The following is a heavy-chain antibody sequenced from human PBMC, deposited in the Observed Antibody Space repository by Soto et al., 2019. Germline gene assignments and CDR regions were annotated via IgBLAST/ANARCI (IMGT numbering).Heavy chain of an antibody. CDR1: GFTFSSYG. CDR2: IWYDGSNK. D-gene: IGHD2-21*01. J-gene: IGHJ6*02. V-gene: IGHV3-33*01. CDR3: ARERIRPVFPYYYYGMDV. Sequence: QVQLVESGGGVVQPGRSLRLSCAASGFTFSSYGMHWVRQAPGKGLEWVAVIWYDGSNKYYADSVKGRFTISRDNSKHTLYLQMNSLRAEDTAVYYCARERIRPVFPYYYYGMDVWGQGTTVTVSS.